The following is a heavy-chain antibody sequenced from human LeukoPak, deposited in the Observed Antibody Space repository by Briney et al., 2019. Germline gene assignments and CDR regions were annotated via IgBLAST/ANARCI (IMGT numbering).Heavy chain of an antibody. Sequence: TGGSLRLSCAASGFTLSSYSMNWVRQAPGKGLEWVSSISSSSSYIYYADSVKGRFTILRDNAKNSLYLQMNSLRAEDTAVYYCARDPNYDSSGYYPLDYWGQGTLVTVSS. V-gene: IGHV3-21*01. J-gene: IGHJ4*02. D-gene: IGHD3-22*01. CDR2: ISSSSSYI. CDR3: ARDPNYDSSGYYPLDY. CDR1: GFTLSSYS.